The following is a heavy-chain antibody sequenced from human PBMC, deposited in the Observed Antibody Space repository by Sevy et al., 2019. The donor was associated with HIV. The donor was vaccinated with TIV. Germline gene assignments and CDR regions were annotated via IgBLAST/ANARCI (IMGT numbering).Heavy chain of an antibody. Sequence: GGSLRLSCAASGFSLTTSDMHWVRQAPGKGLEWVAYVRNDGYNKYYADSVRDRFTISRDSPKNTLYLQMNSLRDEDTAIYYWARGRNTTEEGLEELDDYYGLDVWGQGTTVTVSS. CDR3: ARGRNTTEEGLEELDDYYGLDV. J-gene: IGHJ6*02. D-gene: IGHD1-1*01. V-gene: IGHV3-30*02. CDR2: VRNDGYNK. CDR1: GFSLTTSD.